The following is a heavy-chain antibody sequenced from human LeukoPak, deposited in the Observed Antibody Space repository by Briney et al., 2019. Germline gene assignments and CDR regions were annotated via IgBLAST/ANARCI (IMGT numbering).Heavy chain of an antibody. CDR3: ARGLVTIFGVARDLDY. J-gene: IGHJ4*02. CDR1: GYTFTSYG. Sequence: GASVKVSCKASGYTFTSYGISWVRQAPGQGLEWMGWISAYNGNTNYAQKLQGRVTMTTDTSRSTAYMELRSLRSDDTAVYYRARGLVTIFGVARDLDYWGQGTLVTVSS. CDR2: ISAYNGNT. D-gene: IGHD3-3*01. V-gene: IGHV1-18*01.